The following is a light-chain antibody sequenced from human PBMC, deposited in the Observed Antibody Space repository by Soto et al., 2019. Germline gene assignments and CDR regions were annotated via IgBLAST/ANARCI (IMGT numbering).Light chain of an antibody. Sequence: QSALTQPPCASGSPGQSVTISCTGTSSDVGGYNYVSWYQQHPGKAPKLLIYEVSKRPSGVPDRFSGSKSGDTASLTVSGLQPEDEADYYCSSYAGSNNLLFGGGTKLTVL. CDR3: SSYAGSNNLL. V-gene: IGLV2-8*01. CDR2: EVS. CDR1: SSDVGGYNY. J-gene: IGLJ2*01.